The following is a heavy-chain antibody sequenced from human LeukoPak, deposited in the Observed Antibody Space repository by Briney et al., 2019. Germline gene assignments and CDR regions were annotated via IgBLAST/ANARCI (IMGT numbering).Heavy chain of an antibody. V-gene: IGHV3-11*01. CDR1: GFTFSDYY. CDR3: ATWGYGSGSSHFDY. CDR2: INRGGGTI. J-gene: IGHJ4*02. Sequence: GGSLRLSCAASGFTFSDYYMSWIRQAPGKGLEWISYINRGGGTIFYADSVKGRFTVSRDNAKNSLYLQMNSLGVEDTAVYYCATWGYGSGSSHFDYWGQGTLVTVSS. D-gene: IGHD3-10*01.